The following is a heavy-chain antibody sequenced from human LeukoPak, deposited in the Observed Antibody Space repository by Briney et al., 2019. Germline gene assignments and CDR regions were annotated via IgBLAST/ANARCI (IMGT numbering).Heavy chain of an antibody. D-gene: IGHD3-22*01. J-gene: IGHJ3*02. CDR1: GGSFSGYY. Sequence: PSETLSLTCAVYGGSFSGYYWSWIRQPPGKGLEWIGEINHSGSTNYNPSLKSRVTISVDTSKNQFSLKLSSVTAADTAVYYCANTHTYYYDSSGYDAFDIWGQGTMVTVSS. CDR2: INHSGST. V-gene: IGHV4-34*01. CDR3: ANTHTYYYDSSGYDAFDI.